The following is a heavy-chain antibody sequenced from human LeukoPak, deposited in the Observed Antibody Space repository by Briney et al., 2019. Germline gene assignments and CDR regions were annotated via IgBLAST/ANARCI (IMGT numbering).Heavy chain of an antibody. Sequence: GGSLRLSCAASGISVSNDYMGWVRQAPGKGLEWVSAIYADGYTRDAASVKGRFSISRHNSKNTVYLQMDNLRPEDTAVYYCARDRRGEKDFDVWGPGTMVTVSS. J-gene: IGHJ3*01. CDR1: GISVSNDY. CDR2: IYADGYT. CDR3: ARDRRGEKDFDV. V-gene: IGHV3-53*04.